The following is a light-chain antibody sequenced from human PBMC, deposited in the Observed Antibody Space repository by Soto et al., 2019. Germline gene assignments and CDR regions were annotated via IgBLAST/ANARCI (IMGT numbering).Light chain of an antibody. CDR2: KAS. Sequence: DIQMTQSPSTLSASVGDRVTITCRASQSISSWLAWYQQKPGKAPKLLIYKASSLESGAPSRFSGSESGTEFSLTISSLQPDGFATYYCQQYNSFPTFGQGTKVEIK. V-gene: IGKV1-5*03. CDR3: QQYNSFPT. CDR1: QSISSW. J-gene: IGKJ1*01.